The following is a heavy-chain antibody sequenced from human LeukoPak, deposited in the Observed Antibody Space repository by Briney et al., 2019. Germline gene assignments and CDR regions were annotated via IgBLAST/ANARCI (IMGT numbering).Heavy chain of an antibody. D-gene: IGHD1-26*01. CDR1: GGSISSYY. Sequence: PSETLSLTCTVSGGSISSYYWTWIRQPPGKGLEWIGYIYYSGSTKYNPSLKSRVTISVDTSKNQFSLNLNSVTAADTAVYYCARVSTAISGSSAPGAFDIWGRGTMVTVSS. J-gene: IGHJ3*02. CDR2: IYYSGST. CDR3: ARVSTAISGSSAPGAFDI. V-gene: IGHV4-59*01.